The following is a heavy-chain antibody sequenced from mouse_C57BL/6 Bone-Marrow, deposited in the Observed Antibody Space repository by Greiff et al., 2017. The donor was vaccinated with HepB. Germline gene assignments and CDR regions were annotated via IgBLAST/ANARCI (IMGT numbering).Heavy chain of an antibody. D-gene: IGHD1-1*01. J-gene: IGHJ1*03. CDR3: ARNDYGSSHWYFDV. V-gene: IGHV2-2*01. CDR2: IWSGGST. CDR1: GFSLTSYG. Sequence: QVQLQQSGPGLVQPSQSLSITCTVSGFSLTSYGVHWVRQSPGKGLEWLGVIWSGGSTDYNAAFISRLSISKDNSKSQVFFKMNSLQAEDTAIYYCARNDYGSSHWYFDVWGTGTTVTVSS.